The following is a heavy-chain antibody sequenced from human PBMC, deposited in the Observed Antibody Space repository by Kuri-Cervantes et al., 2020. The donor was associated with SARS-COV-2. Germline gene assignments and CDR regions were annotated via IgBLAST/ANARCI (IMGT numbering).Heavy chain of an antibody. D-gene: IGHD3-3*01. J-gene: IGHJ4*02. Sequence: SETLSLTCTVSGGSISSGDYYWSWIRQPPGKGLEWIGYIYYSGSTYYNPSLKSRVTISVDTSKNQFSLKLSSVTAADTAGYYCARSYYDFWSGYSPFDYWGQGTLVTVSS. CDR3: ARSYYDFWSGYSPFDY. CDR1: GGSISSGDYY. V-gene: IGHV4-30-4*08. CDR2: IYYSGST.